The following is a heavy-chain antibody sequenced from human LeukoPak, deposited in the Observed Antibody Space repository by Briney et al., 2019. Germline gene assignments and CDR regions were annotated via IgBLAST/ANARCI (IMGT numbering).Heavy chain of an antibody. D-gene: IGHD2-21*02. V-gene: IGHV3-23*01. J-gene: IGHJ4*02. CDR3: ATVAYCGGDCFSRPFDY. CDR2: ISDRGDRT. CDR1: GFTLSSHA. Sequence: GGSLRLSCEASGFTLSSHAMTWVRQAPGKGLEWVSIISDRGDRTYYAESVKGRFTISRDNSNNKLYLQMNSLRAEDTAIYYCATVAYCGGDCFSRPFDYWGQGTLVSVSS.